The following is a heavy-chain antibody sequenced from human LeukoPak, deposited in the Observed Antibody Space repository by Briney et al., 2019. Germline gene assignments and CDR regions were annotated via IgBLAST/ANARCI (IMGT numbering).Heavy chain of an antibody. CDR1: GGSISSNSYY. D-gene: IGHD6-6*01. J-gene: IGHJ4*02. CDR3: ARVTDSSSSSYFDY. V-gene: IGHV4-39*07. Sequence: PSETLSLTCAVSGGSISSNSYYWGWIRQPPGKGLEWIGSIYYSGSTYYNPSLKGRVTMSVDTSKNQFSLKLSSVTAADTAVYYCARVTDSSSSSYFDYWGQGTLVTVSS. CDR2: IYYSGST.